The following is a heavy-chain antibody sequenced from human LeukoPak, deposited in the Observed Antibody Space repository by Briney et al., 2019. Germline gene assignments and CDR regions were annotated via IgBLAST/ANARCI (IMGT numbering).Heavy chain of an antibody. J-gene: IGHJ4*02. V-gene: IGHV1-8*01. CDR3: TRAGRKYAFEN. D-gene: IGHD2-2*01. Sequence: ASVKVSCKASGYTFPSHVINWVGQPSGQGLEGMGWMNPNSGNTGYAQKFQGRVTMTRDNSIKTAYMELSGLRSEDTAGYYCTRAGRKYAFENWGQGTLVTVSS. CDR1: GYTFPSHV. CDR2: MNPNSGNT.